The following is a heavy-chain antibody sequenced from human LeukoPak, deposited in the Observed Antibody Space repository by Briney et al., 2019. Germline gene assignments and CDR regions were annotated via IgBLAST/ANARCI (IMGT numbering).Heavy chain of an antibody. Sequence: PSETLSLTCTVSGGSISSSSYYWGWIRQPPGKGLEWIGSIYYSGSTYYNPSLKSRVTISVDTSKNQFSLKLSSVTAADTAVHYCARAVAGGFDYWGQGTLVTVSS. J-gene: IGHJ4*02. CDR3: ARAVAGGFDY. CDR1: GGSISSSSYY. D-gene: IGHD6-19*01. V-gene: IGHV4-39*01. CDR2: IYYSGST.